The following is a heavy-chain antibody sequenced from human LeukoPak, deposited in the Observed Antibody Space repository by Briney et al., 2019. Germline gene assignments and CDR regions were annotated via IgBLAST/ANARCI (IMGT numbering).Heavy chain of an antibody. CDR3: GTGDPRFDY. Sequence: PGGSLRLSCAASGFSFSTYSMNWVRQAPGKGLQWVPYISSGSSAIYYTDSVKGRFTITRDDAKNSVYLQMNSLRTEDTAVYYCGTGDPRFDYWGQGILVTVSS. J-gene: IGHJ4*02. CDR2: ISSGSSAI. CDR1: GFSFSTYS. V-gene: IGHV3-48*01. D-gene: IGHD7-27*01.